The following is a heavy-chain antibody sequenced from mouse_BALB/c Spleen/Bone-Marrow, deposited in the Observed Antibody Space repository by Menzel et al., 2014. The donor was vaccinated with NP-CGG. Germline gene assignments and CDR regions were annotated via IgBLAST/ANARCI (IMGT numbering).Heavy chain of an antibody. Sequence: VQLQQSGPELVKPGASVKMSCKASGYTFTSYLIHWVKQEPGQGLEWIGYITPYNDDTKYNEKFKGKATLTSDKSSSTAYMELSSLTSEDSAVYYCARWGGTPYFDYWGQGTTLTVSS. CDR3: ARWGGTPYFDY. J-gene: IGHJ2*01. V-gene: IGHV1-14*01. CDR1: GYTFTSYL. D-gene: IGHD4-1*01. CDR2: ITPYNDDT.